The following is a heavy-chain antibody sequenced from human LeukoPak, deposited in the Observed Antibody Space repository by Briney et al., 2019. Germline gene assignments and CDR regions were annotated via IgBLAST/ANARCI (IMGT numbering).Heavy chain of an antibody. Sequence: GGSLRLSCAASGFTFSSYGMHWVRQAPGKGLEWVAVISYDGSNKYYADSVKGRFTISRDNSKNTLYLQMNNLRAEDTAVYYCAKDMLIPPAAEWVYSSGLPIYYYYGMDVWGQGTTVTVSS. V-gene: IGHV3-30*18. D-gene: IGHD6-19*01. CDR2: ISYDGSNK. J-gene: IGHJ6*02. CDR3: AKDMLIPPAAEWVYSSGLPIYYYYGMDV. CDR1: GFTFSSYG.